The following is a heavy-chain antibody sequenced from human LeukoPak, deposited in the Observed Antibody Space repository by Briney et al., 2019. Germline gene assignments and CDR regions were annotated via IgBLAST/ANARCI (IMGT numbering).Heavy chain of an antibody. CDR3: ARDLDYGGNS. J-gene: IGHJ4*02. V-gene: IGHV3-7*01. CDR2: MKQDGSEK. D-gene: IGHD4-23*01. CDR1: GFSFSSSW. Sequence: PGGSLRLSCAASGFSFSSSWMSWVRQAPGKGLEWVANMKQDGSEKYYVDSVKGRFTISRDNAQNSLYLQTKSLRAEDSAVYYCARDLDYGGNSWGQGTLVTVSS.